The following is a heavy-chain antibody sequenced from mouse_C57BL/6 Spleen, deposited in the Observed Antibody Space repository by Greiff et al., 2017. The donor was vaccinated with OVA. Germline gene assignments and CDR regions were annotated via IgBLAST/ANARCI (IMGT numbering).Heavy chain of an antibody. Sequence: VQLQQSGPELVKPGASVTIPCKASGYTFTDYNMDWVQQSHGKSLEWIGDINPNNGGTIYNQKFKGKATLTVDKSSSTAYMELRSLTSEDTAVYYCARLSAMDYWGQGTSVTVSS. CDR3: ARLSAMDY. CDR1: GYTFTDYN. CDR2: INPNNGGT. J-gene: IGHJ4*01. V-gene: IGHV1-18*01.